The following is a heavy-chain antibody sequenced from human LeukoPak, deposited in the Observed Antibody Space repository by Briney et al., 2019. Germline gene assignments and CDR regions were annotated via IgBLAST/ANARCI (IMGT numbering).Heavy chain of an antibody. CDR2: INPNSGGT. J-gene: IGHJ6*03. CDR3: ARERISYGDFYYYYYYMDV. Sequence: ASVKVSCKASGYTFTSYGICWVRQAPGQGLEWMGWINPNSGGTNYAQKFQGRVTMTRDTSISTAYMELSRLRSDDTAVYYCARERISYGDFYYYYYYMDVWGKGTTVTVSS. D-gene: IGHD4-17*01. CDR1: GYTFTSYG. V-gene: IGHV1-2*02.